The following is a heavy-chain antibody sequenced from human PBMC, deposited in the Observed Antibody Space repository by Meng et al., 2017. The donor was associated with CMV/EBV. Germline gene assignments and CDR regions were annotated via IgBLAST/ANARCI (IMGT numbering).Heavy chain of an antibody. J-gene: IGHJ5*02. V-gene: IGHV6-1*01. CDR3: ARDKGMVELGSWFDP. Sequence: QGQLPHSRPGHVKPPQTLSVTCAISGDSFSSNSAAWNWIRQSPSGGLEWLGRTYYRSKWYNDYAVSVKSRITINPDTSKNQFSLQLNSVTPEDTAVYYCARDKGMVELGSWFDPWGQGTLVTVSS. CDR1: GDSFSSNSAA. D-gene: IGHD2-15*01. CDR2: TYYRSKWYN.